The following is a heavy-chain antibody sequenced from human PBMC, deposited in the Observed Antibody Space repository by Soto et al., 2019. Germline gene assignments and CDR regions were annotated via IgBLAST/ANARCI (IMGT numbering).Heavy chain of an antibody. CDR1: GGSLTSGGSC. CDR3: AHYGYGDEGFRRRVDP. V-gene: IGHV4-31*03. J-gene: IGHJ5*02. Sequence: QVQLQESGPGLVKPSETLSLTCSVSGGSLTSGGSCWSWIRQHPGKGLEWIGYIYFNGNIYYNPSRRSRVTVSVDTSKNQFSLKLRSVTAADTAVDFCAHYGYGDEGFRRRVDPWRQGILVNVSS. D-gene: IGHD4-17*01. CDR2: IYFNGNI.